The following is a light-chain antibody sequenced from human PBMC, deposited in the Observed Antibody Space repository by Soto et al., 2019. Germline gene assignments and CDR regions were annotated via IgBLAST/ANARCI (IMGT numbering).Light chain of an antibody. Sequence: QSVLTQPASVSGSPGQSITISCTGTSSDVGDYNYVSWYQQHPDKAPKLMIYEVSNRPSGVSNRFSGSKSGNTASLTISGLQAEDEADYYCSSYTGNSLSVFGSGTKVTVL. J-gene: IGLJ1*01. V-gene: IGLV2-14*01. CDR1: SSDVGDYNY. CDR3: SSYTGNSLSV. CDR2: EVS.